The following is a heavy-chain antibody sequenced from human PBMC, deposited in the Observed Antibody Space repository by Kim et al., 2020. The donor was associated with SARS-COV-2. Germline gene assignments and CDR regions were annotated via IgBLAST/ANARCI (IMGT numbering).Heavy chain of an antibody. Sequence: GSITTYADSVEGRFTISRDNAKNTLYLQMNSLRAEDTAVYYCVRGIGDSWGQGTLVTVSS. CDR2: GSIT. J-gene: IGHJ4*02. CDR3: VRGIGDS. V-gene: IGHV3-74*01. D-gene: IGHD3-16*01.